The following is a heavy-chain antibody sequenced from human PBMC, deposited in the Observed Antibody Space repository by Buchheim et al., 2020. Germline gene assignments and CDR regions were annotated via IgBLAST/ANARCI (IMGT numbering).Heavy chain of an antibody. CDR2: TSYDGGNT. CDR1: GFTFSYYA. J-gene: IGHJ6*02. Sequence: QVQLVESGGGVVQPGRSLRLSCAASGFTFSYYALHWVRQVPGKGLEWVGLTSYDGGNTYYADFVKGRFTISRDNSKNTLYLQIHSLRPEDTAVYYCARGGLRFREWDFYYDLDVWGQGT. CDR3: ARGGLRFREWDFYYDLDV. V-gene: IGHV3-30-3*01. D-gene: IGHD3-10*01.